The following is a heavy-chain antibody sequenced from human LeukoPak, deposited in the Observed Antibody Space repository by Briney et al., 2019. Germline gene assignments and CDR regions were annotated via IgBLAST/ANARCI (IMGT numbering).Heavy chain of an antibody. V-gene: IGHV3-20*04. D-gene: IGHD3-22*01. CDR2: INWNGGST. Sequence: GGSLRLSCAASGFTFDDYGMSWVRQAPGKGLEWVSGINWNGGSTGCADSVKGRFTISRDNAKNSLYLQMNSLRAEDTALYYCARDWNYYDSSGGDYWGQGTLVTVSS. J-gene: IGHJ4*02. CDR3: ARDWNYYDSSGGDY. CDR1: GFTFDDYG.